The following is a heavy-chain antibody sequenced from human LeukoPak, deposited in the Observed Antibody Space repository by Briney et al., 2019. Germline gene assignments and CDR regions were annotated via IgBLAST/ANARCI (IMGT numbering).Heavy chain of an antibody. Sequence: GGSLRLSCAASGFTFSSYSMNWVRQAPGKGLEWVSTISGSAGETYYADSLKGRFTISRDNSKNTLYLQMNNLRAEDTAVYYCAKDPTYYSGSYFDSWGQGTLVTVSS. J-gene: IGHJ4*02. CDR3: AKDPTYYSGSYFDS. V-gene: IGHV3-23*01. CDR2: ISGSAGET. D-gene: IGHD5-12*01. CDR1: GFTFSSYS.